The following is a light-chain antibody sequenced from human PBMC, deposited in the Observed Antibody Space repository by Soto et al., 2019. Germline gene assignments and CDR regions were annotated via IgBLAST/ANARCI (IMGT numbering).Light chain of an antibody. CDR2: NNT. CDR1: STNIGAGYD. CDR3: QSYDSSLSDWV. Sequence: SVLTQPPSVSGAPGQRVTISCTGSSTNIGAGYDVHGYQQLPGTAPKLLIYNNTNRPLGVPDRFSGSKCGTSASLAITGLQAEDEADYYCQSYDSSLSDWVFGGGTKLTVL. V-gene: IGLV1-40*01. J-gene: IGLJ3*02.